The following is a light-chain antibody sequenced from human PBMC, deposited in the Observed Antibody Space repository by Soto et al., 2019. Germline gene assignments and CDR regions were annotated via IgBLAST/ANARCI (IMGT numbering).Light chain of an antibody. CDR3: QQYDSYSGT. V-gene: IGKV1-5*01. Sequence: DIQMTQSPSTLSASVGERVTITCRASQSVSNWLAWYQHKPGKAPKLLIYDVSCLESGFPSRFSGSGSGTEFILTISSLQPDDFATYSCQQYDSYSGTFVQGAKVKMK. CDR1: QSVSNW. J-gene: IGKJ1*01. CDR2: DVS.